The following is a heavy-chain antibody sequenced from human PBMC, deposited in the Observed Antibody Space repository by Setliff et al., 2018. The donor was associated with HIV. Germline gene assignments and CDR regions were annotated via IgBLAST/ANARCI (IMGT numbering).Heavy chain of an antibody. D-gene: IGHD4-17*01. V-gene: IGHV4-61*08. CDR2: IYSTGST. J-gene: IGHJ4*02. CDR1: GYSISSGDY. CDR3: AKGAGFYGDYTFDH. Sequence: PSETLSLTCAVSGYSISSGDYWGWIRQSPGKGFEWIAYIYSTGSTNYNPSLQSRVTITMVASRNKFSLKVTSVTAADPAVYYCAKGAGFYGDYTFDHWGQGRQVTVSS.